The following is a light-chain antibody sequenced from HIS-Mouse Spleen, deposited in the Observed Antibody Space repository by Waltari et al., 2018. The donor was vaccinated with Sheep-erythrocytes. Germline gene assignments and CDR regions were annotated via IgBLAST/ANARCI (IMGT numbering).Light chain of an antibody. CDR3: AAWDDSLSGPV. Sequence: QSVLTQPPSASGTPGQRVTISCSGSSSNIGSTYLSWYQQLPGTAPKLLIYRNNQRPSGVPDRFSGSKSGTSASLAISGLRSEDEADYYCAAWDDSLSGPVFGGGTKLTVL. J-gene: IGLJ2*01. V-gene: IGLV1-47*01. CDR1: SSNIGSTY. CDR2: RNN.